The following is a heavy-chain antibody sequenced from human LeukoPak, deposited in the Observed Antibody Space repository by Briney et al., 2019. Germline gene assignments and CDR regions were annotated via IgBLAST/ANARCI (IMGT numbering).Heavy chain of an antibody. CDR2: INPNSGGT. D-gene: IGHD2-8*01. J-gene: IGHJ5*02. V-gene: IGHV1-2*02. Sequence: ASVKVSCKASGYTFTGYYMHWVRQAPGQGLEWMGWINPNSGGTNYAQKFQGGVTMTRDTSISTAYMELSRLRSDDTAVYYCARDQGSLMGPEAGFDPWGQGTLVTVSS. CDR3: ARDQGSLMGPEAGFDP. CDR1: GYTFTGYY.